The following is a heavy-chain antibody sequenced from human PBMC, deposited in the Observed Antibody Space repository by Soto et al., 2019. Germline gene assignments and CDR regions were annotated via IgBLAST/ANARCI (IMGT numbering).Heavy chain of an antibody. J-gene: IGHJ4*02. CDR1: GYTFTSYA. Sequence: QVQLVQSGAEVKKPGASVKVSCKASGYTFTSYAMHWVRQAPGQRLEWMGWINAGNGNTKYSQKFQGRVTITSDTTASTAYMELSSLRSEDTAVYYCASSFTVPADIGYWGQGTLVTVSS. CDR2: INAGNGNT. D-gene: IGHD2-2*02. CDR3: ASSFTVPADIGY. V-gene: IGHV1-3*01.